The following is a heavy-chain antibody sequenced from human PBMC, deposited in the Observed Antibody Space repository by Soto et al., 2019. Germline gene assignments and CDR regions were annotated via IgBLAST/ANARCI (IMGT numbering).Heavy chain of an antibody. V-gene: IGHV3-21*01. D-gene: IGHD6-19*01. Sequence: PGGSLRLSCAASVFTFSSYSMNWVRRAPGKGLEWVASISSSSSYIYYADSVKGRFTMSRDNAKTSPYLQMNSLTAEDTAVYYWARDFRPAVARRGDYWGEGTLVTVSS. CDR3: ARDFRPAVARRGDY. J-gene: IGHJ4*02. CDR1: VFTFSSYS. CDR2: ISSSSSYI.